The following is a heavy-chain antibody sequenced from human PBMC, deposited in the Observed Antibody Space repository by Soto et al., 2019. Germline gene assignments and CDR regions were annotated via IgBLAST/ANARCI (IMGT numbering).Heavy chain of an antibody. D-gene: IGHD1-26*01. CDR1: GGTFSSYA. CDR3: ALPVAALYYYYGMDV. J-gene: IGHJ6*02. Sequence: SVKVSCKASGGTFSSYAISWVRQAPGQGLEWMGGIIPIFGTANYAQKFQGRVTITADESTSTAYMELSSLRSEDTAVYYCALPVAALYYYYGMDVWGQGTTVTVSS. CDR2: IIPIFGTA. V-gene: IGHV1-69*13.